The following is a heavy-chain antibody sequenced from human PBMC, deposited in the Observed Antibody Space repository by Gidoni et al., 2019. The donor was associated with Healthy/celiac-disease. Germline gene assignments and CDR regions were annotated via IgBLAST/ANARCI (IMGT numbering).Heavy chain of an antibody. CDR2: ISGSGGST. J-gene: IGHJ4*02. CDR1: GFTFSSYA. D-gene: IGHD3-22*01. CDR3: ATASQGGGDTYYYDSSGYYPGY. V-gene: IGHV3-23*01. Sequence: EVQLLESGGGWVQPGGSLRLSCAASGFTFSSYAMSWVRQAPGKGLEWVSAISGSGGSTYYADPVKGRFTISRDNSKNTLYLQMNSLRAEDTAVYYCATASQGGGDTYYYDSSGYYPGYWGQGTLVTVSS.